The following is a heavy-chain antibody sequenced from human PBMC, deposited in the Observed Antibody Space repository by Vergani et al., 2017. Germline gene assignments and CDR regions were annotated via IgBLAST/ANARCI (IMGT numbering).Heavy chain of an antibody. D-gene: IGHD5-24*01. CDR3: ARDAVEMATRNAFDI. Sequence: QVQLQESGPGLVKPSQTLSLTCTVSGGSISSGGYYWSWIRQHPGKGLEWIGYIYYSGSTYYHPSLKSRVTISVDTSKNQFSLKLSSVTAADTAGYYCARDAVEMATRNAFDIWGQGTMVTVSS. CDR1: GGSISSGGYY. CDR2: IYYSGST. J-gene: IGHJ3*02. V-gene: IGHV4-31*03.